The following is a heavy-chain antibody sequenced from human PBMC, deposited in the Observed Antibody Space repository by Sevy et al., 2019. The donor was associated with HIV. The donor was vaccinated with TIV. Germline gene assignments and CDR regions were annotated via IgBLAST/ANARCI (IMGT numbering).Heavy chain of an antibody. Sequence: ASVKVSCKASGYTFTSYGISWVRQAPGQGLEWIGWISAYNGNTNYAQKLQGRVTMTTDTSTSTAYMELRSLRSDDTAVYYCAKTYCSGGSCYSSDAFDIWGQGTMVTVSS. D-gene: IGHD2-15*01. CDR2: ISAYNGNT. V-gene: IGHV1-18*01. CDR1: GYTFTSYG. J-gene: IGHJ3*02. CDR3: AKTYCSGGSCYSSDAFDI.